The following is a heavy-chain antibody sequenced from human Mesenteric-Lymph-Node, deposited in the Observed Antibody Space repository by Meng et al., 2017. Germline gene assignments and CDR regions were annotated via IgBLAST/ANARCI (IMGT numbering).Heavy chain of an antibody. CDR2: INHSGST. D-gene: IGHD6-13*01. Sequence: SETLSLTCTVSGGSISSSSYYWGWIRQPPGKGLEWIGEINHSGSTNYNPSLKSRVTISVDTSKNQFSLKLSSVTAADTAVYYCARVAAAGAREFDYWGQGTLVTVSS. CDR3: ARVAAAGAREFDY. CDR1: GGSISSSSYY. V-gene: IGHV4-39*07. J-gene: IGHJ4*02.